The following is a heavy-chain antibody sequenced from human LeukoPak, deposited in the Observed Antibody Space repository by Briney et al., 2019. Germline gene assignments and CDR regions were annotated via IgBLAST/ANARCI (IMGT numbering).Heavy chain of an antibody. D-gene: IGHD2-15*01. Sequence: PGGSLRLSCAASGFTFSSYAMSWIRQAPGKGLEWVSYISSSSSYTNYADSVKGRFTISRDNAKNSLYLQMNSLRAEDTAVYYCARACSGGSCYPGYWGQGTLVTVSS. CDR1: GFTFSSYA. V-gene: IGHV3-11*05. CDR2: ISSSSSYT. J-gene: IGHJ4*02. CDR3: ARACSGGSCYPGY.